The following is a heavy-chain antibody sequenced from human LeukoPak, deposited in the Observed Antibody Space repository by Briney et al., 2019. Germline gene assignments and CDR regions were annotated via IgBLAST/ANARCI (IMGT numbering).Heavy chain of an antibody. CDR3: ARRYYDSSGYHYYFDY. D-gene: IGHD3-22*01. CDR2: ISSSSSYI. CDR1: GFTFSSYA. Sequence: GGSLRLSCAASGFTFSSYAMSWVRQAPGKGLGWVSAISSSSSYIYYADSVKGRFTISRDNAKNSLYLQMGSLRAEDTAVYYCARRYYDSSGYHYYFDYWGQGTLVTVSS. V-gene: IGHV3-21*01. J-gene: IGHJ4*02.